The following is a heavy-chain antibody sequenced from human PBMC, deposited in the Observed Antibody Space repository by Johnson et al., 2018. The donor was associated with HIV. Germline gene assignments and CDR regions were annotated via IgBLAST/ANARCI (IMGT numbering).Heavy chain of an antibody. Sequence: HVQLVESGGGVVQPGGSLRLSCAASGFTFSSYGMHWVRQAPGKGLEWVAFIRYDGSNKYYGDSVKGRFTISRDNSKNTLYLQMNSLRAEDTAVYYCARLYCSSTSCYEGGGDAFDIWGQGTMVTVSS. CDR1: GFTFSSYG. CDR3: ARLYCSSTSCYEGGGDAFDI. CDR2: IRYDGSNK. J-gene: IGHJ3*02. D-gene: IGHD2-2*01. V-gene: IGHV3-30*02.